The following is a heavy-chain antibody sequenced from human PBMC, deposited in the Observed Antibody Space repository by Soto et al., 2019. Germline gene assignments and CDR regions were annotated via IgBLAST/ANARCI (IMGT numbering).Heavy chain of an antibody. Sequence: EVQLLESGGGLVQPGGSLRLSCAASGFTFSSYAMTWVRQAPGKGLEWVSSISGSGNTTYYADSVKGRFTISRDSSKNTLYLPMNSLRPEDTAVYYCAKARGRTWYEDYWGQGTLVTVSP. CDR3: AKARGRTWYEDY. J-gene: IGHJ4*02. V-gene: IGHV3-23*01. CDR2: ISGSGNTT. CDR1: GFTFSSYA. D-gene: IGHD6-13*01.